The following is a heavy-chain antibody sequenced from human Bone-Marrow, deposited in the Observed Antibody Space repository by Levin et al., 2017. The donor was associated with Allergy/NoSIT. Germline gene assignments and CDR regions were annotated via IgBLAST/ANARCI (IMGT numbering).Heavy chain of an antibody. V-gene: IGHV3-53*01. CDR3: ASGLVPDFGEIAGYFEY. Sequence: PGGSLRLSCAASGFTVRTNSMSWVRQAPGKGLEWVSVIYRGGTTYYADSVRGRFTISRDNSQDTIYLQMNSVRADETDVYYCASGLVPDFGEIAGYFEYWGQGTLVTVSS. CDR1: GFTVRTNS. J-gene: IGHJ4*02. CDR2: IYRGGTT. D-gene: IGHD4-17*01.